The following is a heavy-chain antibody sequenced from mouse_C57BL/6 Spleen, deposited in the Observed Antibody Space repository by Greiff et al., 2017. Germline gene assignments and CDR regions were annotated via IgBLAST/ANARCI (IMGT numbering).Heavy chain of an antibody. CDR2: IYPGDGDT. CDR3: ARAYGSSPYYYAMDY. CDR1: GYAFSSSW. Sequence: QVQLQQSGPELVKPGASVKISCKASGYAFSSSWMNWVKQSPGKGLEWIGRIYPGDGDTNYNGKFKGKATLTADKSSSTAYMQLSSLTSEDSAVYFCARAYGSSPYYYAMDYWGQGTSVTVSS. V-gene: IGHV1-82*01. D-gene: IGHD1-1*01. J-gene: IGHJ4*01.